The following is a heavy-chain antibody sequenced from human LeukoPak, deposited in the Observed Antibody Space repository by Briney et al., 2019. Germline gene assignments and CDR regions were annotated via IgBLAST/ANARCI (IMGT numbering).Heavy chain of an antibody. Sequence: SETLSLTCTVSGGSISSSSYYWGWIRQPPGKGLEWIGSIYYSGSTYYNPSLKSRVTISVDTSKNQFSLKLSSVTAADTAVYYCARLKLTVSPPWDWGQGTLVTVSS. V-gene: IGHV4-39*01. CDR3: ARLKLTVSPPWD. J-gene: IGHJ4*02. CDR2: IYYSGST. CDR1: GGSISSSSYY. D-gene: IGHD3-3*01.